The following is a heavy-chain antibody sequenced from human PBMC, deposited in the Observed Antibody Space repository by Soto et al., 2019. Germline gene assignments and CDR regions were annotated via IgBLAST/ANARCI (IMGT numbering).Heavy chain of an antibody. Sequence: VQLVQSGAEEKKPGASVKVSCKASGYTFTSYAMHWVRQAPGQRLEWMGWINAGNGNTKYSQKFQGRVTITRDTSASTAYMELSSLRSEATAVYYCARVTGWYFPDYWGQGTLVTVSS. D-gene: IGHD6-19*01. CDR3: ARVTGWYFPDY. CDR1: GYTFTSYA. J-gene: IGHJ4*02. V-gene: IGHV1-3*05. CDR2: INAGNGNT.